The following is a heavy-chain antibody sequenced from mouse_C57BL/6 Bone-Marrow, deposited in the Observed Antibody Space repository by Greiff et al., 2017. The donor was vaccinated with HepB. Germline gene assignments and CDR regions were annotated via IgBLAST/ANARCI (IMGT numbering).Heavy chain of an antibody. CDR1: GFTFSDYG. Sequence: EVKLVESGGGLVKPGGSLKLSCAASGFTFSDYGMHWVRQAPEKGLEWVAYISSGSSTIYYADTVKGRFTISRDNAKNTLFLQMTSLRSEDTAMYYCARGAVPFAYWGQGTLVTVSA. J-gene: IGHJ3*01. CDR3: ARGAVPFAY. V-gene: IGHV5-17*01. CDR2: ISSGSSTI.